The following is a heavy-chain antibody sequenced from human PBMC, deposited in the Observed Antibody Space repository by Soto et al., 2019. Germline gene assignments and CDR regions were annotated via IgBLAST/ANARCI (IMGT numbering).Heavy chain of an antibody. V-gene: IGHV3-23*01. J-gene: IGHJ4*02. CDR2: ISGSGGST. Sequence: GGSLRLSCAASGFTFSNYAVTWVRQAPGKGLEWVSTISGSGGSTYYADSVKGRFTVSRDNSKNTLYLQMNSLRAEDTAVYYCAKDQGSSWYEIDYWGQGTLVTVSS. CDR3: AKDQGSSWYEIDY. D-gene: IGHD6-13*01. CDR1: GFTFSNYA.